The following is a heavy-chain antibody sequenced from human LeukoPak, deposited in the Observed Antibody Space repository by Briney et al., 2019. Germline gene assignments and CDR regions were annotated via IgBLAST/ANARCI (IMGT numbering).Heavy chain of an antibody. D-gene: IGHD6-19*01. V-gene: IGHV3-49*04. J-gene: IGHJ1*01. CDR1: GFTFGDYA. CDR3: TRDLHVKGIAVAGTYFPH. CDR2: IRSKAYGGTT. Sequence: GGSLRLSCTASGFTFGDYAMSWVRQAPGKGLEWVGFIRSKAYGGTTEYAASVKGRFTISRDDSKSIAYLQMNSLKTEDTAVYYCTRDLHVKGIAVAGTYFPHWGQGTLVTVSS.